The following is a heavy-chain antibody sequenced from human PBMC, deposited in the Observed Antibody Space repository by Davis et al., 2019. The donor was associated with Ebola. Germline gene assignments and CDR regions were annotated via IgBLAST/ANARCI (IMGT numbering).Heavy chain of an antibody. CDR2: IIPKLGSP. CDR3: AETRYYDALTGYYPLHY. D-gene: IGHD3-9*01. J-gene: IGHJ4*02. CDR1: GGPLSDSP. Sequence: SVKVSCKTSGGPLSDSPLSWVRQAPGQGLEWLGGIIPKLGSPNYAQKFQGRLTITADESTSTTYMELRSLRSEDTATYYCAETRYYDALTGYYPLHYWGQGTRVTVSS. V-gene: IGHV1-69*13.